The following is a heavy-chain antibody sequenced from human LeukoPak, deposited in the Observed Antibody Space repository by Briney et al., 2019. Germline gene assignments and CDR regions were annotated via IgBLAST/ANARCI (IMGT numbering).Heavy chain of an antibody. CDR2: ISSSSSNK. V-gene: IGHV3-48*01. Sequence: PGGSLRLSCAASGFTFSTYSMTWVRQAPGKGLEWVSYISSSSSNKYYADSVKGRFTISRDNAKNSLYLQMNSLRAEDTAVYYCARNALIDYWGQGTLVTVSS. CDR3: ARNALIDY. CDR1: GFTFSTYS. D-gene: IGHD3-16*02. J-gene: IGHJ4*02.